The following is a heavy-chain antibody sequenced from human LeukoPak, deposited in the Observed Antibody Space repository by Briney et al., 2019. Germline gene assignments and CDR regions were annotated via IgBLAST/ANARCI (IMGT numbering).Heavy chain of an antibody. CDR1: GGSISSHY. D-gene: IGHD3-3*01. Sequence: LVKPSETLSLTCTVSGGSISSHYWSWIRQPPGKGLEWIGEINHSGSTNYNPSLKSRVTISVDTSKNQFSLKLSSVTAADTAVYYCARGRFFDYWGQGTLVTVSS. J-gene: IGHJ4*02. CDR3: ARGRFFDY. CDR2: INHSGST. V-gene: IGHV4-34*01.